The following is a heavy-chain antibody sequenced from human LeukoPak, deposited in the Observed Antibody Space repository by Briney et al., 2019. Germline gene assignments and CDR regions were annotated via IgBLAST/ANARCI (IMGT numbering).Heavy chain of an antibody. CDR1: GFTVSSNY. CDR2: IYSGGST. J-gene: IGHJ4*02. CDR3: AREGGDYETYFDY. D-gene: IGHD4-17*01. Sequence: GGSLRLSCAASGFTVSSNYMSWVRQAPGKGLEWVSVIYSGGSTYYADSVKGRFTISRDNSKNTLYLQMNSLRAEDTAVYYCAREGGDYETYFDYWGQGTLVTASS. V-gene: IGHV3-53*01.